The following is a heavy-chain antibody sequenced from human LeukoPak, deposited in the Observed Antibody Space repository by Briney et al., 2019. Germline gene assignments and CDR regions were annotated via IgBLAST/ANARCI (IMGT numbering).Heavy chain of an antibody. J-gene: IGHJ4*02. Sequence: GGSLRLSCATSGFTFSSNWMSWVRQAPGKGLEWVANIKQDGSEKYYVDSVKGRFTISRDNAKNSLYLQMNSLRAEDTAVYYCARAGAHSSSSLRYWGQGTLVTVSS. CDR3: ARAGAHSSSSLRY. V-gene: IGHV3-7*03. D-gene: IGHD6-13*01. CDR1: GFTFSSNW. CDR2: IKQDGSEK.